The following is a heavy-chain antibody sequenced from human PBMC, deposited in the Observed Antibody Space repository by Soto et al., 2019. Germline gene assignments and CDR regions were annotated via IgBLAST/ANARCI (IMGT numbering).Heavy chain of an antibody. CDR2: ISGSGGST. CDR3: AKALLKRVHWDIVATLGLFDY. CDR1: GFTFSSYA. Sequence: GGSLRLSCAASGFTFSSYAMSWVRQAPGKGLEWVSAISGSGGSTYYADSVKGRFTISRDNSKNTLYLQMNSLRAEDTTVYDCAKALLKRVHWDIVATLGLFDYWGQGTLVTVSS. D-gene: IGHD5-12*01. V-gene: IGHV3-23*01. J-gene: IGHJ4*02.